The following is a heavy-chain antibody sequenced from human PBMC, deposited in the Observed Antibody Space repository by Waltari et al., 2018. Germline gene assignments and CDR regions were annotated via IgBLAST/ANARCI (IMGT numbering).Heavy chain of an antibody. Sequence: EVQMVESGGDLVQPGGSLRLSCAASGSPSRIRWMHWVRQGPGKGLVWVSRINTDGSSTSYADSVKGRFTISRDNAKNTMYLQMNSLRVEDTAVYYCAAFWSGREYWGQGTLVTVSS. V-gene: IGHV3-74*01. CDR3: AAFWSGREY. J-gene: IGHJ4*02. CDR1: GSPSRIRW. CDR2: INTDGSST. D-gene: IGHD3-3*01.